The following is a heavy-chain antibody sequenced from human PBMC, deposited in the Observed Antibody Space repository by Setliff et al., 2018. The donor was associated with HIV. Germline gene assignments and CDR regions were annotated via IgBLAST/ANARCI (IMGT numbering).Heavy chain of an antibody. D-gene: IGHD1-1*01. Sequence: GASVKVSCKAPGYTFTGYYMHWVRQAPGQGLEWMGGVNPVLGIINYAQNLHVRVTLNVDKSTNTAYMELSGLGFGDTAVYYCATQLFHPATFEFHYYMDVWGTGTTVTDSS. V-gene: IGHV1-2*02. J-gene: IGHJ6*03. CDR1: GYTFTGYY. CDR2: VNPVLGII. CDR3: ATQLFHPATFEFHYYMDV.